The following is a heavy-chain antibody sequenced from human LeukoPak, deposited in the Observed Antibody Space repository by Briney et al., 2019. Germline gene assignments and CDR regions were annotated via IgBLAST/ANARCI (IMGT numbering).Heavy chain of an antibody. CDR3: AKDARRTSGWYFFDY. CDR1: GFAFSSQA. V-gene: IGHV3-23*01. CDR2: ISDSGDST. D-gene: IGHD6-19*01. Sequence: GGSLLLSCAASGFAFSSQAMGWVRQAPGKGLEWVSAISDSGDSTYYADSVKGRFTISRDNSKNTLFLQMYSLRAEDTAVYYCAKDARRTSGWYFFDYWGQGTLVTGSS. J-gene: IGHJ4*02.